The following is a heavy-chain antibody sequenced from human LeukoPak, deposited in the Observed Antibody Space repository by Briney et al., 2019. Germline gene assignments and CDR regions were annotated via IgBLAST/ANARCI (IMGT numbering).Heavy chain of an antibody. Sequence: ASVKVSCKASGYTFTSYAMHWVRQAPGQRLEWMGWVNAGNGNTKYSQKLQGRVTMTTDTSTSTAYMELRSLRSDDTAVYYCARGNYDFWSGYYYCDYWGQGTLVTVSS. J-gene: IGHJ4*02. V-gene: IGHV1-3*01. CDR1: GYTFTSYA. CDR3: ARGNYDFWSGYYYCDY. D-gene: IGHD3-3*01. CDR2: VNAGNGNT.